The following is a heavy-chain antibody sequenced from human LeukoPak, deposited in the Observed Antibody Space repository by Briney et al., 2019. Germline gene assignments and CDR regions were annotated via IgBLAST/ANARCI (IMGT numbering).Heavy chain of an antibody. CDR3: ARGNSSGYYYLRTYWYFDL. CDR2: IYTSGST. D-gene: IGHD3-22*01. J-gene: IGHJ2*01. Sequence: NPSETLSLTCTVSGGSISSYYWSWIRQPAGKGLEWIGRIYTSGSTNYNPSLESRVTISVDTSKNQFSLKLSSVTAADTAVYYCARGNSSGYYYLRTYWYFDLWGRGTLVTVSS. CDR1: GGSISSYY. V-gene: IGHV4-4*07.